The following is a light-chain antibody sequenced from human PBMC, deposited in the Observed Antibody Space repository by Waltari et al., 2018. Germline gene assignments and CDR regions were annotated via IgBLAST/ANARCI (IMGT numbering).Light chain of an antibody. V-gene: IGKV1-39*01. J-gene: IGKJ2*01. CDR2: SAS. Sequence: DIQMTQSPSSLSASVGDRVTLTCRASQSISNYLNWYQQNPGKAPKLLIHSASTLHSGVPSRFSGSGSGTDFTLTISSLQPEDFATYYCQQSDFILYTFGQGTKLEIK. CDR1: QSISNY. CDR3: QQSDFILYT.